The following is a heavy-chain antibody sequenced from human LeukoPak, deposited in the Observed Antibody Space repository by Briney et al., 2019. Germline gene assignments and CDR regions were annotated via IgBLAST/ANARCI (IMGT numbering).Heavy chain of an antibody. V-gene: IGHV3-74*01. Sequence: GGSLRLSCAASGFTFTTYWMHWVRQAPGKGLVWVSHINSDGSITSYADSVKGRFTISRDNAKNTLYLQMNSLRAEGTAVYYCARDAVDTANAVWGQGTTVTVSS. D-gene: IGHD5-18*01. CDR3: ARDAVDTANAV. CDR2: INSDGSIT. J-gene: IGHJ6*02. CDR1: GFTFTTYW.